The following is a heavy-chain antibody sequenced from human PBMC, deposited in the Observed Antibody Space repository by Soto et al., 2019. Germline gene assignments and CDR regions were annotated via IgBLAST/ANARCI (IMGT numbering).Heavy chain of an antibody. V-gene: IGHV1-69*04. CDR3: ARDRCSSTSCRDAFDI. D-gene: IGHD2-2*01. J-gene: IGHJ3*02. Sequence: SVKVSCKASGGTFSSYTISWVRQAPGQGLEWMGRIIPILGIANYAQKFQGRVTITADKSTSTAYMELSSLRSEDTAVYYCARDRCSSTSCRDAFDIWGQGTMVTVSS. CDR2: IIPILGIA. CDR1: GGTFSSYT.